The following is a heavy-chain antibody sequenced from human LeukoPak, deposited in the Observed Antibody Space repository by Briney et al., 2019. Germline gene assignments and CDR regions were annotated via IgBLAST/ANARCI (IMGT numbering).Heavy chain of an antibody. CDR2: INHSGST. J-gene: IGHJ6*03. D-gene: IGHD3-10*01. CDR1: GGSFSGYY. CDR3: ARGKGRYYYGSGSYTDV. V-gene: IGHV4-34*01. Sequence: SETLSLTCAVYGGSFSGYYWSWIRQPPGKGLEWIGEINHSGSTNYNPSLKSRVTISVDTSKNQFSLKLSSVTAADTAVYYCARGKGRYYYGSGSYTDVWGKGTTVTVSS.